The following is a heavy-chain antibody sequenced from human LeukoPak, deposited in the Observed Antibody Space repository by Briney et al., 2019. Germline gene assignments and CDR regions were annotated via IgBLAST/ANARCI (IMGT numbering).Heavy chain of an antibody. D-gene: IGHD3-9*01. V-gene: IGHV3-7*01. Sequence: GGSLRLSCAASGSTFSSYWMSWVRQAPGKGLEWVANIKQDGSEKYYVDSVKGRFTISRDNAKNSLYLQMNSLRAEDTAVYYCARVDILTGYRLEDYYYYGMDVWGQGTTVTVSS. CDR1: GSTFSSYW. CDR2: IKQDGSEK. J-gene: IGHJ6*02. CDR3: ARVDILTGYRLEDYYYYGMDV.